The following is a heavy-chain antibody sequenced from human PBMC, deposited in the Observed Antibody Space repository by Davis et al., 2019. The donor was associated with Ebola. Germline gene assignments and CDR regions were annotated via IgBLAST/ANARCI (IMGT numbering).Heavy chain of an antibody. Sequence: MPSETLSLTCAVYGGSFSGYYWSRIRQPPGKGLKWIGEINHSGSTNYNPSLKSRVTISVDTSKNQFSLKLSSVTAADTAVYYCARGYCSGGSCYPFDYWGQGTPVTVSS. CDR2: INHSGST. J-gene: IGHJ4*02. CDR1: GGSFSGYY. V-gene: IGHV4-34*01. CDR3: ARGYCSGGSCYPFDY. D-gene: IGHD2-15*01.